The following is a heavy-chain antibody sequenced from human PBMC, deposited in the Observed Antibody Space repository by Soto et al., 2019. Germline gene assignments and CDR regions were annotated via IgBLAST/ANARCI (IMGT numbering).Heavy chain of an antibody. V-gene: IGHV1-69*06. CDR1: GGTFSSYA. CDR3: ARAHTSIHDYYDSSGAFDI. CDR2: IIPIFGTA. J-gene: IGHJ3*02. D-gene: IGHD3-22*01. Sequence: AASVKVSCKASGGTFSSYAISWVRQAPGQGLEWMGGIIPIFGTANYAQKFQGRVTITADKSTSTAYMELSSLRSEDTAVYYCARAHTSIHDYYDSSGAFDIWGQGTMVTVSS.